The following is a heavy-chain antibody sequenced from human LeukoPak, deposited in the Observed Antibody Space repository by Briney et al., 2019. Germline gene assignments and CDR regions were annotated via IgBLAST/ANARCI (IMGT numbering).Heavy chain of an antibody. CDR2: IYYSGTIYFSGSS. D-gene: IGHD2-15*01. CDR1: GGSISSYY. V-gene: IGHV4-59*12. CDR3: AREGYCSGGSCYFYHKPGFDY. J-gene: IGHJ4*02. Sequence: SETLSLTCTVSGGSISSYYWSWIRQPPGKGLEWIGSIYYSGTIYFSGSSDYNPSLKSRVTISGDTSKNQFSLKLSSVTAADTAVYYCAREGYCSGGSCYFYHKPGFDYWGQGTLVTVSS.